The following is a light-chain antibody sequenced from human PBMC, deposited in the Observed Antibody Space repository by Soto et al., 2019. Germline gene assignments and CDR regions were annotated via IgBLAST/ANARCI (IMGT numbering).Light chain of an antibody. J-gene: IGKJ1*01. CDR2: GAS. CDR3: QQYASSLT. V-gene: IGKV3-20*01. CDR1: QSVDSAF. Sequence: EMVLTQSPGSLSLSLGERATLSCRARQSVDSAFFAWYQQKPGQPPRLLMYGASRRATGIPDRFSGSGSGTDFTLTISRLEPEEFAVYYCQQYASSLTFGQGTKVEI.